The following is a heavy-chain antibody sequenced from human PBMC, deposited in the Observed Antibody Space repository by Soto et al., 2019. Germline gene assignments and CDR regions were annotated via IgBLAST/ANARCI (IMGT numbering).Heavy chain of an antibody. CDR3: GGELQFARGGSGP. CDR2: IYRDGTT. J-gene: IGHJ4*02. D-gene: IGHD4-4*01. CDR1: GFTVSSNY. Sequence: EVQLVETGGGLIQPGGSLRLSCAASGFTVSSNYMSWVRQAPGKGLEWVSVIYRDGTTYYADSVKGRFTISRDNSKNTFFFQMRRLGGEETALYYGGGELQFARGGSGPGGQGPLVPVP. V-gene: IGHV3-53*02.